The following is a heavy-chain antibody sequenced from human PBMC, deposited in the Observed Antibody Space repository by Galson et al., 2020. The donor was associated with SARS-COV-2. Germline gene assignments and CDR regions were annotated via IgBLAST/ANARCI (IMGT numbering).Heavy chain of an antibody. CDR3: ARHGNYYDTSVYRRDLDS. Sequence: ETSETLSLTCSVSGGSISSDNYYWGWIRQSPGKGLEWIGCIYYGGSTYYNPSLKSRVTISVDTSKNQFSLNLSSVTAADAAIYYCARHGNYYDTSVYRRDLDSWGQGSLVTVSS. V-gene: IGHV4-39*01. CDR2: IYYGGST. CDR1: GGSISSDNYY. D-gene: IGHD3-22*01. J-gene: IGHJ4*02.